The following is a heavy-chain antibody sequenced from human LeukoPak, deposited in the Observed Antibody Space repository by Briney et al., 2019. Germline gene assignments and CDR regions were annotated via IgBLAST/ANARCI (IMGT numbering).Heavy chain of an antibody. Sequence: GGSLRLSCAASGFTFSNYYMNWVRQAPGKGLEWVAVISYDGSNKYYADSVKGRFTISRDNSKNTLYLQMNSLRAEDTAVYYCARGAQEGYCSGGSCDFFDYWGQGTLVTVSS. V-gene: IGHV3-30-3*01. J-gene: IGHJ4*02. CDR1: GFTFSNYY. D-gene: IGHD2-15*01. CDR2: ISYDGSNK. CDR3: ARGAQEGYCSGGSCDFFDY.